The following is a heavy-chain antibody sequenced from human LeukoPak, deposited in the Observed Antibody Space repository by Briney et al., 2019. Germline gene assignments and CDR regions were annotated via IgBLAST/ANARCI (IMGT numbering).Heavy chain of an antibody. CDR3: ARTTEGGYTYGYFYYYYMDV. J-gene: IGHJ6*03. D-gene: IGHD5-18*01. Sequence: PGGSLRLSCAASGFTFSSYTMNWVRQAPGKGLEWIGYIYFSGSTNYNPSLKSRVTISVDTSKKQFSLKMSSVTAAETAVYYCARTTEGGYTYGYFYYYYMDVWGKGTTVTISS. V-gene: IGHV4-59*01. CDR1: GFTFSSYT. CDR2: IYFSGST.